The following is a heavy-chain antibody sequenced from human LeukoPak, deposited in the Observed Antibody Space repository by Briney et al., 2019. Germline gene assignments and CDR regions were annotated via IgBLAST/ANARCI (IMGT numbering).Heavy chain of an antibody. J-gene: IGHJ4*02. CDR2: INGNGGGS. Sequence: GGSLRLSCAASGFTFSDHAMSWVRQAPAKGLEWVSSINGNGGGSYYIDSVKGRFTVSRDNSENALYLQMNNLRTEDTAVYFCVKGGTADWVGWTHWGQGSLVTVFS. CDR1: GFTFSDHA. V-gene: IGHV3-23*01. CDR3: VKGGTADWVGWTH. D-gene: IGHD7-27*01.